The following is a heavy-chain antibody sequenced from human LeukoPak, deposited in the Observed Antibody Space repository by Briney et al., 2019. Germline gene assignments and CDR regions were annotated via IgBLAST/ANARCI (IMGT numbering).Heavy chain of an antibody. CDR3: ARDFKTILGMIDY. Sequence: GGSLRLSCPASGFTFSSYSMNWVRQAPGRGLEWVSSISTSSNYIYYADSVKGRFTIARDNAKNSLHLQMSSLRAEDTAVYYCARDFKTILGMIDYWGQGTLVTVSS. CDR2: ISTSSNYI. CDR1: GFTFSSYS. D-gene: IGHD3-3*01. V-gene: IGHV3-21*01. J-gene: IGHJ4*02.